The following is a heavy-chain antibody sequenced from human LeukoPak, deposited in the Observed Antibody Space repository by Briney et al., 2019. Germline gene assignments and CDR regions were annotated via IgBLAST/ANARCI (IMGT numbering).Heavy chain of an antibody. CDR1: GFSLSTSGVG. D-gene: IGHD2-8*01. V-gene: IGHV2-5*01. CDR2: IYWNDDK. CDR3: AHRLAMGDGVCHNWFDP. J-gene: IGHJ5*02. Sequence: SGPTLVKPTQTLTLTCTFSGFSLSTSGVGVGWIRQPPGKALEWLALIYWNDDKRYSPSLKSRLTITKDTFKNQVVLTMTNMDPVDTATYYCAHRLAMGDGVCHNWFDPWGQGTLVTVSS.